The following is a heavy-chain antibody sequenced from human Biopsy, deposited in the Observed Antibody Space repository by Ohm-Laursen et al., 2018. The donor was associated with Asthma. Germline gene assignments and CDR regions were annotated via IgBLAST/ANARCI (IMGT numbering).Heavy chain of an antibody. D-gene: IGHD4-17*01. Sequence: SLRLSCTASGFTFSSYSMNWVRQAPGKGLEWVAVISYDGSDKYHADSVKGRFTISRDNSKNTLYLQMNSLRAEDTAVYYCAKGHGDYVFPYFQHWGQGTLVTVSS. V-gene: IGHV3-30*18. CDR3: AKGHGDYVFPYFQH. J-gene: IGHJ1*01. CDR1: GFTFSSYS. CDR2: ISYDGSDK.